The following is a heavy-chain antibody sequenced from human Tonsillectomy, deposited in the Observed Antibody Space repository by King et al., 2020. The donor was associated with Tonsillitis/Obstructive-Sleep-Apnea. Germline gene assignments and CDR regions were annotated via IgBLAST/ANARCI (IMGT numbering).Heavy chain of an antibody. Sequence: VQLVESGGGVVQPGRSLRLSCAASGFTFSTYAMHWVRQAPGKGLEWVAVISHDGGYKYYADSVKGRFTVSRDNSKNTVYLQMNSLRVEDTAVYYCARWVFDYGDYGVIDDWGQGTLVTVSS. J-gene: IGHJ4*02. D-gene: IGHD4-17*01. CDR2: ISHDGGYK. CDR1: GFTFSTYA. V-gene: IGHV3-30*01. CDR3: ARWVFDYGDYGVIDD.